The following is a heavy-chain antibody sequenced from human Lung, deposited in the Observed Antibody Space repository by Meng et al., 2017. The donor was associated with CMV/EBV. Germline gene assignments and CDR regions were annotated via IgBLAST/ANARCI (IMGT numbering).Heavy chain of an antibody. CDR1: GYTFTSYD. V-gene: IGHV1-8*01. J-gene: IGHJ4*02. CDR3: ARGGGAVQVLEWFNY. Sequence: ASXXVSXKTSGYTFTSYDINWVRQATGQGLEWMGWMNPNSGNTGVEQKFQGRVTMTRDTSINTAYMELSSLKSEDTAIYYCARGGGAVQVLEWFNYWGQGXLVTVSS. CDR2: MNPNSGNT. D-gene: IGHD3-3*01.